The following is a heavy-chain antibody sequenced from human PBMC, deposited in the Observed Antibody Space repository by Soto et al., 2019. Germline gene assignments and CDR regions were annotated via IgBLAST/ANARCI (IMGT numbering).Heavy chain of an antibody. CDR3: ARDLLGEGTGYNWFDP. J-gene: IGHJ5*02. CDR1: GYTFTTYA. V-gene: IGHV1-3*01. D-gene: IGHD3-16*01. Sequence: ASVKVSCKASGYTFTTYAMHWVRQAPGQRLEWMGWINAGNGNTKYSQKFQGRVTITRDTSASTAYMELSSLRSEDTAVYYCARDLLGEGTGYNWFDPWGQGTLVTVS. CDR2: INAGNGNT.